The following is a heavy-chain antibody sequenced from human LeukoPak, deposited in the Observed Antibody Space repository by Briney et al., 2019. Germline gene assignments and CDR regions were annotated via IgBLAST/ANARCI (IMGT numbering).Heavy chain of an antibody. V-gene: IGHV3-48*01. J-gene: IGHJ4*02. CDR1: GSTFSSYS. Sequence: GGSLRLSCAASGSTFSSYSMNWVRQAPGKGLEWVSYISSSSSTIYYADSVKGRFTISRDNAKNSLYLQMNSLRAEDTAVYYCARDGLAYCGGDCYSGFDYWGQGTLVTVSS. CDR2: ISSSSSTI. CDR3: ARDGLAYCGGDCYSGFDY. D-gene: IGHD2-21*02.